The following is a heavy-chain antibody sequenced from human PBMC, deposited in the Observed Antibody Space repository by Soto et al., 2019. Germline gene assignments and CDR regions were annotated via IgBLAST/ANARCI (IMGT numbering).Heavy chain of an antibody. D-gene: IGHD3-22*01. CDR1: GGSFSGYY. CDR2: INHSGST. CDR3: ARSANNFYYYDSSGYYVLDY. Sequence: SETLSLTCAVYGGSFSGYYWSWIRQPPGKGLEWIGEINHSGSTNYNPSLKSRVTISVDTSKNQFSLKLSSVTAADTTVYYCARSANNFYYYDSSGYYVLDYWGQGTLVTVSS. J-gene: IGHJ4*02. V-gene: IGHV4-34*01.